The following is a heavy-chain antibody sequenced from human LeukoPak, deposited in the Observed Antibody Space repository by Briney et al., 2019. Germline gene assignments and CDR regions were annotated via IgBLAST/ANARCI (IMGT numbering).Heavy chain of an antibody. CDR2: HNGDP. D-gene: IGHD3-16*01. V-gene: IGHV4-61*08. Sequence: SETLSLTCTVSGASVSSGDYHWSWVRQAPGKGLEWIGHNGDPSYNPSLKSRVVISIDTSRNQFSLRLNSVTAADTATYFCVTYYVNGGGRGHWGPGALVTVSS. CDR3: VTYYVNGGGRGH. CDR1: GASVSSGDYH. J-gene: IGHJ4*02.